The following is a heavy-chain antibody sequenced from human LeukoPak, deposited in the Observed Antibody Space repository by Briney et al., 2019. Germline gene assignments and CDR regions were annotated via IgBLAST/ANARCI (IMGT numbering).Heavy chain of an antibody. Sequence: SETLSLTCAVYGGSFSGYYWSWIRQPPGKGLEWIGEINHSGSTNYNPSLKSRVTISVDTSKNQFSLKLSSVTAADTAVYYCARNYYDSGSYGPDYYYGMDVWGQGTTVTVSS. CDR3: ARNYYDSGSYGPDYYYGMDV. V-gene: IGHV4-34*01. CDR2: INHSGST. D-gene: IGHD3-10*01. CDR1: GGSFSGYY. J-gene: IGHJ6*02.